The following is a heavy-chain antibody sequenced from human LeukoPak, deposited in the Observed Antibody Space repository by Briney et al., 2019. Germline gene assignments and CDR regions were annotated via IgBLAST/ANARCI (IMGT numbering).Heavy chain of an antibody. CDR1: GFTVRSYY. CDR2: ISGGGGST. CDR3: AKDGRWIQLLFVS. D-gene: IGHD5-18*01. V-gene: IGHV3-23*01. Sequence: GGSLRLSCAASGFTVRSYYMSWVRQAPGKGLEWVSDISGGGGSTYYAASVKGRFTISRDNYKNMPYLQLCSLRAEATAVYYCAKDGRWIQLLFVSWGRGTLVTVSS. J-gene: IGHJ4*02.